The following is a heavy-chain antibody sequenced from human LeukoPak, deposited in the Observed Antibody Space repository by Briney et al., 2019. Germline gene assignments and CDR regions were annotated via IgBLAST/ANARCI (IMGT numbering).Heavy chain of an antibody. V-gene: IGHV3-53*01. CDR1: GFPFSIYT. D-gene: IGHD2-15*01. CDR2: IYSGGST. J-gene: IGHJ4*02. CDR3: AVYCSGGSCYSGFGY. Sequence: PGGSLRLSCAASGFPFSIYTLNWVRQAPGKGLEWVSVIYSGGSTYYADSVKGRFTISRDNSKNTLYLQMNSLRAEDTAVYYCAVYCSGGSCYSGFGYWGQGTLVTVSS.